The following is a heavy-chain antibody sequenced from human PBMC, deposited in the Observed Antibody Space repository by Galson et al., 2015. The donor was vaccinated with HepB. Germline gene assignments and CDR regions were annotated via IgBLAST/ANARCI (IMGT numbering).Heavy chain of an antibody. CDR3: ARDSGVGDYTGYGARWLDP. CDR2: INPNSGDT. Sequence: SVKVSCKASGYAFTAYLMHWVRQAPGQGLEWMGWINPNSGDTKYAQKFEGWVTMTRDTSITTAYMELSRLTSDDTAFYYCARDSGVGDYTGYGARWLDPWGQGTLVTVSS. CDR1: GYAFTAYL. V-gene: IGHV1-2*04. D-gene: IGHD3-3*01. J-gene: IGHJ5*02.